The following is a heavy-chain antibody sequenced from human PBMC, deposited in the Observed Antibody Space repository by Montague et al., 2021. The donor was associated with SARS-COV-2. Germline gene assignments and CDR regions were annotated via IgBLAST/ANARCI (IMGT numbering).Heavy chain of an antibody. J-gene: IGHJ4*02. CDR1: GYTFSSYG. V-gene: IGHV1-18*01. CDR2: ISAYNGNT. D-gene: IGHD5-12*01. Sequence: SVKVSCKASGYTFSSYGISWVRQAPGQGLEWMGWISAYNGNTNYAQKLQGRVTMTTEKSTSTAYMELRSLRSDDTALYYCTRVKWLCLDYWGQGTLDTVSS. CDR3: TRVKWLCLDY.